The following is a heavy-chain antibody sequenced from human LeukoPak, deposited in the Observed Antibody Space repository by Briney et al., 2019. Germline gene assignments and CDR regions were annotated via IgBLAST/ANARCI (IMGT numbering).Heavy chain of an antibody. J-gene: IGHJ4*02. D-gene: IGHD2-15*01. Sequence: PSETLSLTCTVSGGSISSSSYYWGWIRQPPGKGLEWIGSIYYSGSTYYNPSLKCRVTISVDTSKNQFSLKLSSVTAADTAVYYCARLLVVAATLVDYWGQGTLVTVSS. CDR1: GGSISSSSYY. CDR3: ARLLVVAATLVDY. CDR2: IYYSGST. V-gene: IGHV4-39*01.